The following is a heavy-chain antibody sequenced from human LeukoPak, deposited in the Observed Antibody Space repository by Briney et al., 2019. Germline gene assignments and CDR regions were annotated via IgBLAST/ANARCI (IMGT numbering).Heavy chain of an antibody. Sequence: SETLSLTCTVSGGSISSSSYYRGWLRQPPGTGLEWIGSIYHSGNTYYNPSLMSRASISVQTSKNQFYLKLSSVTAADTAVYYCVDCGGDCNWGQGTLVTVSS. D-gene: IGHD2-21*02. CDR2: IYHSGNT. V-gene: IGHV4-39*07. CDR3: VDCGGDCN. CDR1: GGSISSSSYY. J-gene: IGHJ4*02.